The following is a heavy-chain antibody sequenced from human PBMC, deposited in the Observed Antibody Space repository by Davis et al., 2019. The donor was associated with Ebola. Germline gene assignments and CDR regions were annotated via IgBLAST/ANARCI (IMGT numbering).Heavy chain of an antibody. CDR1: GDSVSTAG. CDR3: ARGWLRGAFDI. Sequence: PSETLSLTCAISGDSVSTAGWNWIRQSPSRGLEWLGRTYYSSKWYNDYAVSVKSRITINPDTSKNQFSLQLNSVTPEDTALYYCARGWLRGAFDIWGQGTMVTV. J-gene: IGHJ3*02. D-gene: IGHD5-24*01. V-gene: IGHV6-1*01. CDR2: TYYSSKWYN.